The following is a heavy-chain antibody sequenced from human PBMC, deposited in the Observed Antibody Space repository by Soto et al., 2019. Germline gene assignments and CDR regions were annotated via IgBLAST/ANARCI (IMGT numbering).Heavy chain of an antibody. CDR1: GGFVSSGNYY. V-gene: IGHV4-34*01. D-gene: IGHD4-4*01. J-gene: IGHJ3*02. CDR2: MSHSGGT. Sequence: QVQLQQWGAGLLKPSETLSLTCAVYGGFVSSGNYYWSWIRQPPGKGLEWIGEMSHSGGTHFNPSLKPRVPISVDTSKNQFSLKMTSVTAADTALYYCARVERGTTTTVVDAFDIWGPGTMVTVSS. CDR3: ARVERGTTTTVVDAFDI.